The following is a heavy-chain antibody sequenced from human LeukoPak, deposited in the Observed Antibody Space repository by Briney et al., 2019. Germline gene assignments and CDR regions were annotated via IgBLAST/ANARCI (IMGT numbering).Heavy chain of an antibody. CDR3: ARPWNHYDSGGYLGFGDWYFDL. CDR1: GYTFTSYY. V-gene: IGHV1-46*01. J-gene: IGHJ2*01. CDR2: INPSGGST. Sequence: GASVKVSCKASGYTFTSYYMHWVRQAPGQGLEWMGIINPSGGSTSYAQKFQGRVTMTRDTSTSTVYMELSSLRSEDTAVYYCARPWNHYDSGGYLGFGDWYFDLWGRGTLVTVSS. D-gene: IGHD3-22*01.